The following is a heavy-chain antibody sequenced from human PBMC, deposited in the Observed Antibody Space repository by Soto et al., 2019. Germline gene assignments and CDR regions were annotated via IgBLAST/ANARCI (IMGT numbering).Heavy chain of an antibody. CDR3: ARDKGPYYYYYMDV. V-gene: IGHV4-59*01. J-gene: IGHJ6*03. CDR2: IYYSGST. Sequence: PSETLSLTCTVSGGSISSYYWSWIRQPPGKGLEWIGYIYYSGSTNYSPSLKSRVTISVDTSKNQFSLKLSSVTAADTAVYYCARDKGPYYYYYMDVWGKGTTVTVSS. CDR1: GGSISSYY.